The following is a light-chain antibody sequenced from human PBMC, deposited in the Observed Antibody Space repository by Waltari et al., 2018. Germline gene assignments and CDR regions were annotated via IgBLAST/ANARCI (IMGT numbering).Light chain of an antibody. Sequence: DIQMTQSPSSLSTSVGDRVTITCRASRGIDAYLNWYQQQPGKAPKLLIYDASTLQRGVPTRFSGGGIGTDFTLTISDLQPDDFATYFCLQSYSAPFTFGRGTRLE. CDR3: LQSYSAPFT. V-gene: IGKV1-39*01. CDR2: DAS. CDR1: RGIDAY. J-gene: IGKJ5*01.